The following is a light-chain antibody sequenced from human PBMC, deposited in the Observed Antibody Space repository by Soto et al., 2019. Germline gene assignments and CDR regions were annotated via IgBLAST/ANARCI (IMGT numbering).Light chain of an antibody. V-gene: IGKV3-20*01. CDR3: HQYATPSYT. CDR2: GAF. Sequence: EIVLTQSPGTLSLSPGERASLSCRASQSVSSNSLAWYQQKPGQPPRLLISGAFSRASGIPDRFSGSGSETDFTLTISRLEPEDFAVYYCHQYATPSYTFGHGTKLEI. CDR1: QSVSSNS. J-gene: IGKJ2*01.